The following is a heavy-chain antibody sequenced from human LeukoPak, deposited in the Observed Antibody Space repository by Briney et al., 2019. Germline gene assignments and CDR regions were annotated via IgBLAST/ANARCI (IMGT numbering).Heavy chain of an antibody. CDR2: IVVGSGNT. J-gene: IGHJ3*01. V-gene: IGHV1-58*01. CDR3: AAEAAYYYDSRDAFDV. D-gene: IGHD3-22*01. Sequence: SVKVSCKASGSTFTSSAVQWVRQARGQRLEWIGWIVVGSGNTNYAQKFQERVTITRDMSTSLVYMELSSLRSEDTAVYYCAAEAAYYYDSRDAFDVWGQGTMVTVSS. CDR1: GSTFTSSA.